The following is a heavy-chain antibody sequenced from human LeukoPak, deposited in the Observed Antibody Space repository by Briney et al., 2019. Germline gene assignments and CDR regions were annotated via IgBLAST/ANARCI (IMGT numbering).Heavy chain of an antibody. D-gene: IGHD2-21*02. J-gene: IGHJ4*02. CDR2: ISSSSSYI. CDR1: GFTFSSYS. CDR3: AAQDEYCGGDCCLIDY. Sequence: PGGSLRLSCAASGFTFSSYSMNWVRQAPGKGLEWVSSISSSSSYIYYADSVKGRFTISRDNAKNSLYLQMNSLRAEDTAVYYCAAQDEYCGGDCCLIDYWGQGTLVTVSS. V-gene: IGHV3-21*01.